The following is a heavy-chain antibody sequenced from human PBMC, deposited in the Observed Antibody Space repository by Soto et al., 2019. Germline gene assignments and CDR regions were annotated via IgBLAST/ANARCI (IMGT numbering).Heavy chain of an antibody. J-gene: IGHJ6*02. Sequence: ASVKVSCKVYGYTLTELSMHWVRQAPGKGLEWLGGFDPEDGETIYAQKFQGRVTMTEDTSTDTAYMELSSLRSEDTAVYYCGTRVSYYYYYGMDVWGQGTTVTVSS. CDR2: FDPEDGET. CDR3: GTRVSYYYYYGMDV. CDR1: GYTLTELS. V-gene: IGHV1-24*01.